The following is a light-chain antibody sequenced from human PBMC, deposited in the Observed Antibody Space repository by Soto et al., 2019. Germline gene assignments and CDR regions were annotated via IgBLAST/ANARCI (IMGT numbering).Light chain of an antibody. V-gene: IGLV2-8*01. CDR2: EVT. CDR3: SSFVAGNNYWV. CDR1: SSDVGGYDY. J-gene: IGLJ3*02. Sequence: QSVLTQPPSASGSPGRSVTISCTGTSSDVGGYDYVSWFQQHTGKTPKLIIYEVTKRPSGFPDRFSASKSGNTASLTVSGLQAEDEADYYCSSFVAGNNYWVFGGGTKLTVL.